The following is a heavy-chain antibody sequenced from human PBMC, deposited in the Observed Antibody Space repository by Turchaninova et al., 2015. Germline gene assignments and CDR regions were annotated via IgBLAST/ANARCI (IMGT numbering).Heavy chain of an antibody. CDR2: TYYSGST. J-gene: IGHJ6*03. V-gene: IGHV4-39*07. CDR1: GGATASSSYY. Sequence: QLQLQESGPGLVKTSATLSLTCTVPGGATASSSYYWGRIRQPPGKGLEWIGSTYYSGSTYHNPSLQSRVTISVDTSKNQFSLKLSSVTAADTAVYYCARTAYDYYYFYLDVWGKGTTVTVSS. D-gene: IGHD3-16*01. CDR3: ARTAYDYYYFYLDV.